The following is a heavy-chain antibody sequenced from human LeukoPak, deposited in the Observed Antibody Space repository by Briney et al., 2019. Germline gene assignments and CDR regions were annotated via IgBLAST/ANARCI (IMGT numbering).Heavy chain of an antibody. CDR2: ISAYSGNT. D-gene: IGHD3-10*01. Sequence: ASVKVSCKASGYTFTSYGISWVRQAPGQGLEWMGWISAYSGNTNYAQKLQGRVTMTTDTSTSTAYMELRSLRSDDTAVYYCARVVDDMVRGVDYFDYWGQGTLVTVSS. V-gene: IGHV1-18*01. J-gene: IGHJ4*02. CDR3: ARVVDDMVRGVDYFDY. CDR1: GYTFTSYG.